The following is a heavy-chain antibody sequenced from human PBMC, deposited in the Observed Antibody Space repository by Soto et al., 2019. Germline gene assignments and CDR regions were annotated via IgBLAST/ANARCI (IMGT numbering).Heavy chain of an antibody. CDR3: ARASPPPGNWSPYYYYYYYMDV. Sequence: QVQLQESGPGLVKPSETLSLTCTVSGGSISSYYWSWIRQPPGKGLEWIGYIYYSGSTNYNPSLKSRVTISVETSKNQFSLKLSSVTAADTAVYYCARASPPPGNWSPYYYYYYYMDVWGKGTTVTVSS. CDR1: GGSISSYY. D-gene: IGHD1-20*01. J-gene: IGHJ6*03. CDR2: IYYSGST. V-gene: IGHV4-59*01.